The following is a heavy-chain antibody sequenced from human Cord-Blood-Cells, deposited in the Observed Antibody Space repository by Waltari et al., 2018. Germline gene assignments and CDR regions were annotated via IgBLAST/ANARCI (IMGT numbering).Heavy chain of an antibody. CDR2: IGVGSGNT. CDR3: AASRFYTDFWSGPDY. CDR1: GFTFTSSA. D-gene: IGHD3-3*01. Sequence: QMQLVQSGPEVKKPGTSVKVSCKASGFTFTSSAVQWVRQARGQRLEWIGWIGVGSGNTNHAKKFQERVTITVDRSTSTANVELSSLRSEDTAVYYCAASRFYTDFWSGPDYWGQGTLVTVSS. V-gene: IGHV1-58*01. J-gene: IGHJ4*02.